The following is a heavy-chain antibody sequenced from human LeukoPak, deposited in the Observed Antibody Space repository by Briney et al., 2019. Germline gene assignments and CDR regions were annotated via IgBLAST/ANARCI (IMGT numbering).Heavy chain of an antibody. CDR2: ISSSSSYI. D-gene: IGHD3-3*01. V-gene: IGHV3-21*01. Sequence: GGSLRLSCAASGFTFSSYSMNWVRQAPGKGLEWVSSISSSSSYIYYADSVKGRFTISRDNAKNSLYLQMNSLRAEDTAVYYCARDPANYDFWSGYHPRGAFDIWGQGTMVTVSS. J-gene: IGHJ3*02. CDR1: GFTFSSYS. CDR3: ARDPANYDFWSGYHPRGAFDI.